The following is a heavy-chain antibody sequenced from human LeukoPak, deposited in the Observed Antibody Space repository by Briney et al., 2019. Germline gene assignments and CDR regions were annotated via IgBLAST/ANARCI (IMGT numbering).Heavy chain of an antibody. CDR3: AKDMGYCSSTSCNWDAFDI. J-gene: IGHJ3*02. D-gene: IGHD2-2*01. Sequence: GGSLRLSCAASGFTFSSYAMSWVRQAPGKGLEWVSAISGSGGSTYYADSVKGRFTISRDNSKNTLYLQMNSLRAEDTAVYYCAKDMGYCSSTSCNWDAFDIWGQGTMVTVSS. V-gene: IGHV3-23*01. CDR2: ISGSGGST. CDR1: GFTFSSYA.